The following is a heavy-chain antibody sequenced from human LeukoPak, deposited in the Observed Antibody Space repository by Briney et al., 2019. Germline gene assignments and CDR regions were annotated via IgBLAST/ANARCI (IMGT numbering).Heavy chain of an antibody. D-gene: IGHD2-2*01. CDR2: INHSGRT. CDR3: ARSGPAAIYYYYGMDV. V-gene: IGHV4-34*01. Sequence: SETLSLTCAVYGGSFSGYYWSWIRQPPGKGLEWIGEINHSGRTNYNPSLKSRVTISVDTSKNQFSLKLSSVTAADTAVYYCARSGPAAIYYYYGMDVWGQGTTVTVSS. CDR1: GGSFSGYY. J-gene: IGHJ6*02.